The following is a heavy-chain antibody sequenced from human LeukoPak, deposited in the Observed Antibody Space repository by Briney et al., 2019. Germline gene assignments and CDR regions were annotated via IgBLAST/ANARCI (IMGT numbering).Heavy chain of an antibody. CDR3: ARVPYSSSWRGVFDY. D-gene: IGHD6-13*01. J-gene: IGHJ4*02. CDR1: GYTFTSYG. Sequence: ASVKVSCKASGYTFTSYGISWVRQAPGQGLEWMGWISAYNGNTNYAQKLQGRVTMTTDTSTSTAYMELRSLRSDDTAVYYCARVPYSSSWRGVFDYWGQGTLVTVSS. V-gene: IGHV1-18*01. CDR2: ISAYNGNT.